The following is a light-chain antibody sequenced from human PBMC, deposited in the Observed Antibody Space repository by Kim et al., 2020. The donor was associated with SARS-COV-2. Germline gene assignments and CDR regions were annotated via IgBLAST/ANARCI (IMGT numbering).Light chain of an antibody. CDR3: LYDNKDPPT. V-gene: IGKV1-16*01. J-gene: IGKJ2*01. CDR1: HNITNY. Sequence: DIQVTQSPSTLSASVGDRVTITCRSSHNITNYLVWIQQKPGEAPMYLIYAASTLRGGVSSRFSGSGSGTEFTLTISYLQPEDFATYYCLYDNKDPPTFGQGTQVDSK. CDR2: AAS.